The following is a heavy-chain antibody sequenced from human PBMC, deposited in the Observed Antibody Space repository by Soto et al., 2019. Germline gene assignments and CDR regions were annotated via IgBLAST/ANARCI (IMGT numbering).Heavy chain of an antibody. J-gene: IGHJ4*02. CDR2: IITFNSHT. V-gene: IGHV1-18*01. CDR3: ARGPLDYPIPDFDY. Sequence: QVQLLQSGAEVKKPGASVKVSCKASGYTFTSYGISWVRQAPGQGLEWMGWIITFNSHTDYAQKVQGRVAMTTDRSTGTAYMELRSLRSDDTAVYYCARGPLDYPIPDFDYWGQGTLVTVSS. CDR1: GYTFTSYG. D-gene: IGHD2-8*01.